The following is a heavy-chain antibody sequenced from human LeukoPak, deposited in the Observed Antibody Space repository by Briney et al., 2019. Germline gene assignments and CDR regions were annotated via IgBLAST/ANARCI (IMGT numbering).Heavy chain of an antibody. Sequence: PGGSLRLSCAASGFTFSSYAMSWVRQAPGKGLERVSAISGSGGSTYYADSVKGRFTISRDNSKNTLYLQMNSLRAEDTAVYYCAKSDYVGLNAFDIWGQGTMVTVSS. V-gene: IGHV3-23*01. CDR2: ISGSGGST. D-gene: IGHD4-17*01. CDR3: AKSDYVGLNAFDI. CDR1: GFTFSSYA. J-gene: IGHJ3*02.